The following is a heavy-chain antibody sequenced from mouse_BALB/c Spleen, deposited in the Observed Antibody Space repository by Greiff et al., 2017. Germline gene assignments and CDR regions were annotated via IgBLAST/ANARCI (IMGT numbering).Heavy chain of an antibody. CDR3: ARDHYYGYAYAMDY. D-gene: IGHD1-2*01. V-gene: IGHV2-9*02. CDR1: GFSLTSYG. Sequence: VKLVESGPGLVAPSQSLSITCTVSGFSLTSYGVHWVRQPPGKGLEWLGVIWAGGSTNYNSALMSRLSISKDNSKSQVFLKMNSLQTDDTAIYYCARDHYYGYAYAMDYWGQGTSVTVSS. CDR2: IWAGGST. J-gene: IGHJ4*01.